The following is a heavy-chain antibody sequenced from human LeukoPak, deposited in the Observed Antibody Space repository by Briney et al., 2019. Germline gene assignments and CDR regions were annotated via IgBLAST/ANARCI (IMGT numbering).Heavy chain of an antibody. D-gene: IGHD3-22*01. CDR2: ISGSGGST. Sequence: GGSLRLSCAASGFTFSSYAMSWVRQAPGKGLEWVSAISGSGGSTYYADSVKGRFTISRDNSKNTLYLQMNSLRAEDTAVYYRAKGGKYDSSPQWGQGTLVTVSS. CDR1: GFTFSSYA. V-gene: IGHV3-23*01. J-gene: IGHJ4*02. CDR3: AKGGKYDSSPQ.